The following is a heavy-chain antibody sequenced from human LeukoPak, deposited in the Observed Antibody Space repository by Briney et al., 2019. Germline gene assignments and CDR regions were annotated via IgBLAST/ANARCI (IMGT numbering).Heavy chain of an antibody. CDR2: ISSNGGST. J-gene: IGHJ4*02. Sequence: GGSLILSCSASGFTFSSYAMHWVRQAPGKGLEYVSAISSNGGSTYYADSVKGRFTISRDNSKNTLYLQMSSLRAEDTAVYYCVKDRGPYYYDSSGYSQYYFDYWGQGTLVTVSS. CDR3: VKDRGPYYYDSSGYSQYYFDY. CDR1: GFTFSSYA. D-gene: IGHD3-22*01. V-gene: IGHV3-64D*06.